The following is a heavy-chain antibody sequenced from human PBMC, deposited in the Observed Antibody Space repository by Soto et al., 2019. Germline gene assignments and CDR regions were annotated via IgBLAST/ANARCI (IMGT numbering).Heavy chain of an antibody. CDR1: GYTLTELS. CDR3: ASTQYYGSGSYAFDI. CDR2: FDPEDGET. J-gene: IGHJ3*02. Sequence: ASVKVSCKVSGYTLTELSMHWVRQAPGKGLEWMGGFDPEDGETIYAQKFQGRVTMTEDTSTDTAYMELSSLRSEDTAVYYCASTQYYGSGSYAFDIWGQGTMVTVSS. D-gene: IGHD3-10*01. V-gene: IGHV1-24*01.